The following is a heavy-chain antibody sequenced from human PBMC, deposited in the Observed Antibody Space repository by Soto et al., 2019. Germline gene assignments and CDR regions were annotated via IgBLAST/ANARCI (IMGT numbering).Heavy chain of an antibody. D-gene: IGHD5-12*01. V-gene: IGHV1-69*01. Sequence: QVQLVQSGAEVKKPGSSVKVSCKASGGTFSSYAISWVQQAPGQGLEWMGGIIPIFGTANYAQKFQGRVTITADESTSTAYMELSSLRSEDTAVYYCASFSTAGWLRRDYYFDYWGQGTLVTVSS. J-gene: IGHJ4*02. CDR2: IIPIFGTA. CDR1: GGTFSSYA. CDR3: ASFSTAGWLRRDYYFDY.